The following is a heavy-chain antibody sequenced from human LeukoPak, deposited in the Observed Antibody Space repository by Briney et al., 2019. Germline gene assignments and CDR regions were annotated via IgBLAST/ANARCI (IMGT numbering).Heavy chain of an antibody. J-gene: IGHJ4*02. V-gene: IGHV3-53*01. CDR2: IHSGGNT. D-gene: IGHD2-15*01. CDR3: TRDLNSGGSC. Sequence: GRSLRLSCAASGFTVSSSYMSWVRQAPGKGLEWVSVIHSGGNTYYADSVKGRFTISRDNSKNTLYLQMNSLRAEDTAVYYCTRDLNSGGSCWGQGTLVTVSS. CDR1: GFTVSSSY.